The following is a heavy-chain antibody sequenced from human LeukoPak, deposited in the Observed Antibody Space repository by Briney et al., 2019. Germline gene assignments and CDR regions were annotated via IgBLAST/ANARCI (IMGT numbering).Heavy chain of an antibody. CDR1: GGSISSGDYY. D-gene: IGHD5-18*01. CDR2: MYYSGST. J-gene: IGHJ6*02. V-gene: IGHV4-30-4*01. Sequence: SQTLSLTCTVSGGSISSGDYYWSWIRQPPGKGLEWIAYMYYSGSTYYNPSLKSRVTMSADTSKNQFSLKLSSVTAADTAVYYCARDGGYSYGLYYYYYGMDVWGQGTTVTVSS. CDR3: ARDGGYSYGLYYYYYGMDV.